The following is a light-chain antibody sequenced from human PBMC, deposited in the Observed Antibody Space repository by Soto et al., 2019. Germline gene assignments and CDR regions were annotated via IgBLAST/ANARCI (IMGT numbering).Light chain of an antibody. Sequence: QSALTQPASVSGSPGQSITISCTGTSSDVGGYNYVSWYQQHPGKAPKLMIYDVSSRPSGVSNRFSGSKSANTASLTISGLQAEDEAAYYCSSYTSSSSLNYVFGTGTKLTVL. V-gene: IGLV2-14*01. CDR2: DVS. CDR3: SSYTSSSSLNYV. CDR1: SSDVGGYNY. J-gene: IGLJ1*01.